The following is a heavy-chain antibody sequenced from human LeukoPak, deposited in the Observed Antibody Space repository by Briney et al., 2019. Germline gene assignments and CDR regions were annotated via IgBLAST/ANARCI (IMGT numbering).Heavy chain of an antibody. CDR2: VYYSGNA. V-gene: IGHV4-31*03. CDR3: AVREIPADAFDF. J-gene: IGHJ3*01. D-gene: IGHD1-26*01. Sequence: PSQTLSLTCNVPGFSIKEGAYYWSWIRQYPGAGLEWIWYVYYSGNAYYNPSLKRRVTISIDTFKSQFSLNLRSVTAADTAVYYCAVREIPADAFDFWGQGTVVTVSS. CDR1: GFSIKEGAYY.